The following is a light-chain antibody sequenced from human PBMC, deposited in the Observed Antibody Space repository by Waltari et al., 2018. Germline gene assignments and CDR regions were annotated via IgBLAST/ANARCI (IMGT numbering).Light chain of an antibody. V-gene: IGKV3-15*01. CDR1: QSINSN. J-gene: IGKJ4*01. Sequence: EIVMTQSPATLSVSPGERATLSCRASQSINSNLAWYQQKPGQAPRLRFYGASTRATGIPARFSGSGSGTEFTLTINSLQSEDFAVYSCQQYNNWRSTFGGGTKVEIK. CDR2: GAS. CDR3: QQYNNWRST.